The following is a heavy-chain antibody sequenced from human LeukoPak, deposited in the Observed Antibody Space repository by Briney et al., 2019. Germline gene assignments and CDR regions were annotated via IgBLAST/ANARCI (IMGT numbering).Heavy chain of an antibody. V-gene: IGHV4-59*01. CDR3: ARERSDWFDP. J-gene: IGHJ5*02. CDR1: SGSISSYY. Sequence: PSETLSLTCTVSSGSISSYYWIWIRQPPGKGLEWIGYIYYSGTTNYNPYLKSRGTMSVDTSKNQFSLMLSSVTAADTAVYYWARERSDWFDPWGQGTLVTVS. CDR2: IYYSGTT.